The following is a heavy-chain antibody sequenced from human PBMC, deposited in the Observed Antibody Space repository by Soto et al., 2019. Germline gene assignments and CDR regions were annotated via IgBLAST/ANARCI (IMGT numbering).Heavy chain of an antibody. CDR3: ARDLREEGSYGSDWFDP. CDR2: ISSSSSYI. V-gene: IGHV3-21*01. Sequence: GSLRLSCAGSGFTFRWFGRNWVRQAPGKGLEWVSSISSSSSYIYYADSVKGRFTISRDNAKNSLYLQMNSLRAEDTAVYYCARDLREEGSYGSDWFDPWGQGTLVTAPQ. CDR1: GFTFRWFG. D-gene: IGHD5-18*01. J-gene: IGHJ5*02.